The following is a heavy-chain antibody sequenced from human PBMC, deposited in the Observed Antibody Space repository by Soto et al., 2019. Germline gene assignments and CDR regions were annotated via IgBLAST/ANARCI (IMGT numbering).Heavy chain of an antibody. J-gene: IGHJ4*02. CDR3: AKDMYYYDSRGYAYCFDY. Sequence: EVQLVESGGGLIQPGGSLRLSCAASGFTVSSNYMSWVRQAPGKGLEWVSVIYSGGATYYADSVKGRFTISRDNSKNTLYLQMNSLRAEDTAVYHCAKDMYYYDSRGYAYCFDYWGQGTLVTVSS. CDR2: IYSGGAT. V-gene: IGHV3-53*01. D-gene: IGHD3-22*01. CDR1: GFTVSSNY.